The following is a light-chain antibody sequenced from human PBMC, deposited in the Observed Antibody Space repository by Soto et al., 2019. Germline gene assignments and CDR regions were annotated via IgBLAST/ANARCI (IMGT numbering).Light chain of an antibody. J-gene: IGKJ3*01. CDR3: QQCGGSPLFS. CDR2: TTS. Sequence: EIVLTQSPDTLSLSPGERATLSCTASESVATSCLAWYQRKPGQAPRLLIHTTSTRATVIPARFSGSGSGTDFTLTISRLEPEDFAVYYCQQCGGSPLFSFGPGTRVHI. V-gene: IGKV3-20*01. CDR1: ESVATSC.